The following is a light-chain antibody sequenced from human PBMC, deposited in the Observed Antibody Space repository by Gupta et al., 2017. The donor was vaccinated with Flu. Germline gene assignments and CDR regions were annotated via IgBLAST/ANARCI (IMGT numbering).Light chain of an antibody. Sequence: IQITRFHSSLSASVGDRLTITCRASQRINSYLSWYQQKPGEAPKLLISLASTLQSGVPSRFSGSGSGTEFTLTISSLQPEDFATYYCQQSDSSPLTFGQGTKVEIK. CDR2: LAS. V-gene: IGKV1-39*01. CDR3: QQSDSSPLT. J-gene: IGKJ2*01. CDR1: QRINSY.